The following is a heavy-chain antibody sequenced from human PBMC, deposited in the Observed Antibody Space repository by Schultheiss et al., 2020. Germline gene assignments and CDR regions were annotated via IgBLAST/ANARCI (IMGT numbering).Heavy chain of an antibody. Sequence: SETLSLTCAVSGGSISSSNWWSWVRQPPGKGLEWIGEIYHSGSTNYNPSLKSRVTISVDKSKNQFSLKLSSVTAADTAVYYCARDGDYYDSSGYEYWGRGTLVTVSS. CDR2: IYHSGST. J-gene: IGHJ4*02. CDR3: ARDGDYYDSSGYEY. V-gene: IGHV4-4*02. CDR1: GGSISSSNW. D-gene: IGHD3-22*01.